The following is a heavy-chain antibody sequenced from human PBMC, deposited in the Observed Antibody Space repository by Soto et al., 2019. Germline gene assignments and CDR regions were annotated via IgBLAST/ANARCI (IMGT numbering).Heavy chain of an antibody. V-gene: IGHV4-59*08. J-gene: IGHJ4*02. CDR1: GGSISSYY. D-gene: IGHD6-19*01. Sequence: PSETLSLTCTVSGGSISSYYWSWIRQPPGKGLEWIGYIYYSGSTNYNPSLKSRVTISVDTSKNQFSLKLSSVTAADTAVYYCARLWLGTLDYWGQGTLVTVSS. CDR2: IYYSGST. CDR3: ARLWLGTLDY.